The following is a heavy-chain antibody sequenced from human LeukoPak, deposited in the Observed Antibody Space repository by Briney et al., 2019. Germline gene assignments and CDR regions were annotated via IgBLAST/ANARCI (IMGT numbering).Heavy chain of an antibody. V-gene: IGHV3-23*01. CDR3: ASTPDSSGWYAPNYYYYGMDV. Sequence: GGSLRLSCAASGFTFSSYSMSWVRQAPGKGLEWVSAISGSGGSTYYADSVKGRFTISRDNSKNTLYLQMNSLRAEDTAVYYCASTPDSSGWYAPNYYYYGMDVWGQGTTATVSS. D-gene: IGHD6-19*01. J-gene: IGHJ6*02. CDR1: GFTFSSYS. CDR2: ISGSGGST.